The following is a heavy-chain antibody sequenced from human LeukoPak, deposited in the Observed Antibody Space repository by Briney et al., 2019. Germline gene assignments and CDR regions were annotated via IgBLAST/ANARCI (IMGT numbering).Heavy chain of an antibody. CDR2: SYTSGST. D-gene: IGHD5-18*01. CDR1: GGSISSYY. V-gene: IGHV4-4*07. CDR3: ASCDTADAFDI. Sequence: SETLSLTCTVSGGSISSYYWTWIRQPAGMGLEWIGRSYTSGSTNYNPSLKSRVTMSVDTSKNQFSLKLSSVTAADTAVYYCASCDTADAFDIWGQGTMVTVSS. J-gene: IGHJ3*02.